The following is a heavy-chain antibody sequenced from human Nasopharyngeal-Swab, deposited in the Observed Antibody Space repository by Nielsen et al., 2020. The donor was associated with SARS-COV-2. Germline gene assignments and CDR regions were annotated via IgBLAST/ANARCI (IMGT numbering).Heavy chain of an antibody. J-gene: IGHJ3*02. CDR3: ARSVGSFYGQGAFDI. V-gene: IGHV3-49*01. CDR1: GFTFGDYA. Sequence: SLRLSCITSGFTFGDYAMSWFRQAPGKGLEWVGFIISKTDGGAPEYAASVKGRFTISRDGAESIAYLQMNSLETEDTGVYYCARSVGSFYGQGAFDIWGQGTMVTVSS. D-gene: IGHD1-26*01. CDR2: IISKTDGGAP.